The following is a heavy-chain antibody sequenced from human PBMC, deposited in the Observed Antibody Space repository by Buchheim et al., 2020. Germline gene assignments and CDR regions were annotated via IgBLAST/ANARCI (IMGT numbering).Heavy chain of an antibody. CDR2: ISFVGTNT. CDR1: GFTFSNHG. CDR3: VGGLLRSLEWLFVP. Sequence: QVQLVESGGGVVQPGRSLRLSCAASGFTFSNHGMYWVRQAPGKGLQWVALISFVGTNTSYADSFMGRFTVSRDNSKNTLYLQMNSLRLEDTAVYYCVGGLLRSLEWLFVPWGQGT. V-gene: IGHV3-30*03. D-gene: IGHD3-3*01. J-gene: IGHJ5*02.